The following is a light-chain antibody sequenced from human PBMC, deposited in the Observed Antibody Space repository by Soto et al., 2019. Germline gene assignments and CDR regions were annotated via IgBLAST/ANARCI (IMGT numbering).Light chain of an antibody. V-gene: IGLV4-69*01. Sequence: QLVLTQSPSASASLGASVKLTCTLSSGHSSYAIAWHQQQPEKGPRYLMKLNSDGSHSKGDGSPDRFSGSSSGAERYLTISGLQSEDEADYYCQTWGTGILVFGGGTKLTVL. J-gene: IGLJ3*02. CDR3: QTWGTGILV. CDR2: LNSDGSH. CDR1: SGHSSYA.